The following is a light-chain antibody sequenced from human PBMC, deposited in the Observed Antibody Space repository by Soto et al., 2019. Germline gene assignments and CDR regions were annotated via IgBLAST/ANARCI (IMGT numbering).Light chain of an antibody. CDR2: DAS. J-gene: IGKJ1*01. CDR3: QHYGGMWA. V-gene: IGKV1-5*01. CDR1: QSIRNW. Sequence: DIQMTQSPSTLSASVVGIVTITCLASQSIRNWLAWYQQKPGKAPKVLIYDASSLESGVPSRFSGSGSGTEFILTISSLQPDDFATYCCQHYGGMWACGQGTKVDIK.